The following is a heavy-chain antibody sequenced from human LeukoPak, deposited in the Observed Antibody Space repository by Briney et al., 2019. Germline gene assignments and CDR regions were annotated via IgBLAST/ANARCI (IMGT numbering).Heavy chain of an antibody. V-gene: IGHV1-18*01. J-gene: IGHJ3*02. Sequence: ASVKVSCKASGYTFTSYGISWVRQAPGQGLEWMGWISAYNGNTNYAQKLQGRVTMTTDTSTSTAYMELRSLRSDDTDVYYCANASKYYYGPGGAFDIWGQGTMVTVSS. CDR1: GYTFTSYG. CDR3: ANASKYYYGPGGAFDI. D-gene: IGHD3-10*01. CDR2: ISAYNGNT.